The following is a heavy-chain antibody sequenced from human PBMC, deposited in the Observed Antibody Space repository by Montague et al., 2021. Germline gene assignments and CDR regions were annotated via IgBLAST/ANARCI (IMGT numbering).Heavy chain of an antibody. V-gene: IGHV3-53*01. D-gene: IGHD6-19*01. Sequence: SLRLSCAVSGFTVSSNYMSWVRQAPGKGLEWVSVIYTGDMTYYADSVKGRFTISSDNSKNTLHLQMNSLRVDDTAVCYCARDVPYSSGWYQDSWGQGTLVIVSS. CDR1: GFTVSSNY. CDR2: IYTGDMT. J-gene: IGHJ4*02. CDR3: ARDVPYSSGWYQDS.